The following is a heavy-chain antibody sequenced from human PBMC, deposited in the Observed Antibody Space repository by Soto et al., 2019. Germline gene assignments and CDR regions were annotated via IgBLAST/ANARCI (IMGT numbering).Heavy chain of an antibody. CDR2: IKSKVHGETT. D-gene: IGHD1-26*01. CDR1: GFNFSNGW. V-gene: IGHV3-15*05. CDR3: STDEWE. Sequence: EVQLVASGGGLVKPGGSLRLSCAASGFNFSNGWMSWVRQAPGKGLEWVGRIKSKVHGETTDYAAHVKGRFTISIDDSKPTLYLQMQSLQTEDTSVYYCSTDEWEWGQGTLVTVSS. J-gene: IGHJ4*02.